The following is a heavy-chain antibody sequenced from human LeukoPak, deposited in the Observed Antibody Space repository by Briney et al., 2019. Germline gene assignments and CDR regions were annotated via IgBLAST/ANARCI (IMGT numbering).Heavy chain of an antibody. Sequence: PGGSLRLSCAASGFTFSSYGMHWVRQAPGKGLEWVAVISYDGSNKYYADSVKGRFTISRDNSKNTLYLQMNSLRAEDTAVYYCARHSGSYYEALFDPWGQGTLVTVSS. J-gene: IGHJ5*02. CDR1: GFTFSSYG. V-gene: IGHV3-30*03. CDR3: ARHSGSYYEALFDP. CDR2: ISYDGSNK. D-gene: IGHD1-26*01.